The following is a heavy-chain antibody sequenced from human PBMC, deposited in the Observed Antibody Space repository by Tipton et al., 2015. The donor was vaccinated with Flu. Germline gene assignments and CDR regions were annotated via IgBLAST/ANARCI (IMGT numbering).Heavy chain of an antibody. D-gene: IGHD6-13*01. CDR3: ASRIAAAGTTGNSGRLGDLDY. V-gene: IGHV3-53*01. Sequence: QLVQSGGGLIQPGESLRLSCAASGFTVSSNYMTWVRQAPGKGLEWVSVIYSGGGTYYADSVKGRFTISRDNSKNTLYLQMNSLRAEDTAVYYCASRIAAAGTTGNSGRLGDLDYWGQGTLVTVSS. CDR2: IYSGGGT. CDR1: GFTVSSNY. J-gene: IGHJ4*02.